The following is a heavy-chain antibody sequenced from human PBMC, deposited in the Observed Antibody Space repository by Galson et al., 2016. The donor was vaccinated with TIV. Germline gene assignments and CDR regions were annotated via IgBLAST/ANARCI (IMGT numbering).Heavy chain of an antibody. D-gene: IGHD2-15*01. CDR2: IYHSGST. V-gene: IGHV4-31*03. CDR3: ARDQDSGAYFDY. J-gene: IGHJ4*02. CDR1: GGSISSNGTF. Sequence: TLSLTCTVSGGSISSNGTFWSWIRQHPGKGLEWIGYIYHSGSTHYNPSLKSRVAMSVDTSKNQFSLTLTSVTAADTAVYYCARDQDSGAYFDYWGQGTLVTVSS.